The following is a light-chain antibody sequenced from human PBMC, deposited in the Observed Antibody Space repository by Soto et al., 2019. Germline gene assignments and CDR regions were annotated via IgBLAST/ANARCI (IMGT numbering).Light chain of an antibody. CDR1: QSVSSSY. V-gene: IGKV3-20*01. J-gene: IGKJ2*01. CDR2: GAT. Sequence: EIVLTQSPDTLSLSPGERATLSCRASQSVSSSYIAWYQQKPGQAPRLLFYGATYRATCIPDRFSGSGSGTDFTLTISRLEPEEFAVSYCQQYGRALYTFGRGTTVEIK. CDR3: QQYGRALYT.